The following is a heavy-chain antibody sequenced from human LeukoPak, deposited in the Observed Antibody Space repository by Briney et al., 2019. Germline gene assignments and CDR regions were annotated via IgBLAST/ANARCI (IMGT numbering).Heavy chain of an antibody. CDR3: AGSGVIVGATTGGDY. J-gene: IGHJ4*02. CDR1: GYTFTSYD. V-gene: IGHV1-8*01. Sequence: ASVKVSCKASGYTFTSYDINWVRQATGQGLEWMGWMNPNSGNTGYAQKFQGRVTMTRNTSISTAYMELSSLRSEDTAVYYCAGSGVIVGATTGGDYWGQGTLVTVSS. D-gene: IGHD1-26*01. CDR2: MNPNSGNT.